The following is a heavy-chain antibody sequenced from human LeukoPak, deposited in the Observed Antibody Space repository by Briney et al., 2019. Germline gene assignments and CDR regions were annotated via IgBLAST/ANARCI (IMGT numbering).Heavy chain of an antibody. V-gene: IGHV1-46*01. CDR2: INPSDGGT. CDR1: GYAFTSYY. Sequence: ASVKVSCKASGYAFTSYYMHWVRQAPGQGLEWMGIINPSDGGTSFAQKFQGRVTMTRDTSTSTVYMELSSLRSEDTAVYHCAREPPASGYFDYWGQGSLATVSS. CDR3: AREPPASGYFDY. J-gene: IGHJ4*02.